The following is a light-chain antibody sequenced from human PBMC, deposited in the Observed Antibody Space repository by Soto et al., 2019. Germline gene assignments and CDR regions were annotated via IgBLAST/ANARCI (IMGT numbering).Light chain of an antibody. V-gene: IGLV2-23*01. J-gene: IGLJ1*01. CDR2: EGS. CDR3: CSFAGSSTPYV. CDR1: SSDVGCYNL. Sequence: QSALTQPASVAGSPGQWITISCTGTSSDVGCYNLVSWYQQHPGEAPQLMIYEGSKRPSGVSNRFSGYKSGNTASLTISGLQAEDEADYYCCSFAGSSTPYVFGTGTKLTVL.